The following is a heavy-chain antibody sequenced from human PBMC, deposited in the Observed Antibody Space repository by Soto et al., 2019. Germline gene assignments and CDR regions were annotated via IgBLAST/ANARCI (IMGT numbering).Heavy chain of an antibody. CDR3: ARDARGTRGFDEMDI. D-gene: IGHD3-9*01. Sequence: QVHLVQSGAEVKKPGASVKVSCKASGYIFTGYHIHWVRQAPGRGLEWMGWINPNSGDTEYAQNFQGRVTMTREPSLNLVYMEMSGLLSDDTAVYYCARDARGTRGFDEMDIWGQGTTVTVSS. CDR2: INPNSGDT. CDR1: GYIFTGYH. J-gene: IGHJ6*02. V-gene: IGHV1-2*02.